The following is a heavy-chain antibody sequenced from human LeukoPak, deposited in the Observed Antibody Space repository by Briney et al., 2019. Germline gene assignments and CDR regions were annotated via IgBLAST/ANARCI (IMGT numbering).Heavy chain of an antibody. J-gene: IGHJ4*02. D-gene: IGHD3-10*02. CDR1: GFLFTSYW. Sequence: GGSLRLSCEASGFLFTSYWMSWVRQAPGKGPEWVAHIKENGNEQYYADSVKGRFTISRDNSKNTLYLQMNSLRAEDTAVYYCARDLYGDSQSEIDYWGQGTLVTVSS. V-gene: IGHV3-7*01. CDR2: IKENGNEQ. CDR3: ARDLYGDSQSEIDY.